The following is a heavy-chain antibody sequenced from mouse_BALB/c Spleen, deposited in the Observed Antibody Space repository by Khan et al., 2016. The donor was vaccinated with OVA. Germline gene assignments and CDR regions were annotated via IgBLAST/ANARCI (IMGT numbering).Heavy chain of an antibody. CDR3: VRDGAYYRNDGWFAY. Sequence: VQLQQSGAELARPGASVKMSCKASGYTFTSYTIHWIKLRPGQGLEWIGYINPSNGYTNYNQKFKDKATLTADKSSTTASMQLSSLTSDDSAVYNWVRDGAYYRNDGWFAYWGLGTLVTVSA. V-gene: IGHV1-4*01. CDR2: INPSNGYT. D-gene: IGHD2-14*01. CDR1: GYTFTSYT. J-gene: IGHJ3*01.